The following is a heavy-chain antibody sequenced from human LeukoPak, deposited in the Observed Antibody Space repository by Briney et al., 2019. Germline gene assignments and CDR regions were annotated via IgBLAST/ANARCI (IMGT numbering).Heavy chain of an antibody. Sequence: PSETLSLTCAVSGYSITGGHYWGWLRPPPGKGLEWIGSSFHSGSPNYTPSLKSRVTISVDTSKNLFSLRLNSVTAADTAVYYCARGLIGTFSTGLFYYYMDVWGKGTTVTVSS. CDR1: GYSITGGHY. CDR3: ARGLIGTFSTGLFYYYMDV. V-gene: IGHV4-38-2*01. J-gene: IGHJ6*03. CDR2: SFHSGSP. D-gene: IGHD3-10*01.